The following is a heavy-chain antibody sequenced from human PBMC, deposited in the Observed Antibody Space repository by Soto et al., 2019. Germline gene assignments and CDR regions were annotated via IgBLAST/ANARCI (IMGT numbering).Heavy chain of an antibody. CDR1: GFTFSSYG. CDR3: AKDGGQKQQLVGYFDY. Sequence: PGGSLRLSCAASGFTFSSYGMHWVRQAPGKGLEWVAVISYGGSNKYYADSVKGRFTISRDNSKNTLYLQMNSLRAEDTAVYYCAKDGGQKQQLVGYFDYWGQGTLVTVSS. V-gene: IGHV3-30*18. D-gene: IGHD6-13*01. J-gene: IGHJ4*02. CDR2: ISYGGSNK.